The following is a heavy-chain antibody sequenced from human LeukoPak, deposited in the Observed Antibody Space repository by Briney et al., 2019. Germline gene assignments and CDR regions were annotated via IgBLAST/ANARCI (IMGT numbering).Heavy chain of an antibody. CDR3: ARAWDDSSGYWHFDY. CDR1: GCTFTSYD. Sequence: ASVKVSCKASGCTFTSYDINWVRQATGQGLEWMGWMNPNSGNTGCAQKFQGRVTMTRNTSISTAYMELSSLRSEDTAVYYCARAWDDSSGYWHFDYWGQGTLVTVSS. CDR2: MNPNSGNT. V-gene: IGHV1-8*01. D-gene: IGHD3-22*01. J-gene: IGHJ4*02.